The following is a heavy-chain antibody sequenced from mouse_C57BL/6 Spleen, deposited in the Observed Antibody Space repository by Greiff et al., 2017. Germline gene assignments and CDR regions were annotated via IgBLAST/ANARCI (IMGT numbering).Heavy chain of an antibody. CDR3: ARPLRATVGGGLDD. J-gene: IGHJ2*01. V-gene: IGHV1-53*01. Sequence: VQLQQPGTELVKPGVSVKLSCKASGYTFTSYWMHWVKQRPGQGLEWIGNLNPSNGGTHYNEKFKSKATLTGDKSSSTAYMQLSSLTSEDSAVYYGARPLRATVGGGLDDGGQGTTLTGSS. CDR1: GYTFTSYW. D-gene: IGHD1-1*01. CDR2: LNPSNGGT.